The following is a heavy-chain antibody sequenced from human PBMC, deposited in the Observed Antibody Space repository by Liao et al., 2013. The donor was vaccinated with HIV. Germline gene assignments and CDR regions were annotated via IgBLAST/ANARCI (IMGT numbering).Heavy chain of an antibody. D-gene: IGHD6-19*01. CDR2: IYTSGSS. J-gene: IGHJ4*02. V-gene: IGHV4-61*02. Sequence: QVQLQESGPGLVKPSQTLSLTCTVSGGSISSDNYYWSWIRQPAGKGLEWIGRIYTSGSSNYNPSLKSRVIISVDTSKNQFSLKLSSVTAADTAVYYCVGSSGWYLGYFDYWGQGTLVTVSS. CDR3: VGSSGWYLGYFDY. CDR1: GGSISSDNYY.